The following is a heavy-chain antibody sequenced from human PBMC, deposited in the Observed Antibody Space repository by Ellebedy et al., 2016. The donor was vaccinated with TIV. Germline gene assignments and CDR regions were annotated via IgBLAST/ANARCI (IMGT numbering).Heavy chain of an antibody. CDR3: AKGPMGTYYFDY. J-gene: IGHJ4*02. Sequence: GESLKISCAASGFTFDDYTMHWVRQAPGKGLEWVSLISWDGGSTYYADSVKGRFTISRDNIKHSLYLQMNSLRTEDTALYYCAKGPMGTYYFDYWGQGTLVTVSS. CDR1: GFTFDDYT. V-gene: IGHV3-43*01. CDR2: ISWDGGST. D-gene: IGHD7-27*01.